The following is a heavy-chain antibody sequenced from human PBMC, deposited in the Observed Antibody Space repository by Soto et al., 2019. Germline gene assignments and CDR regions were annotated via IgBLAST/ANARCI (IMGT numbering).Heavy chain of an antibody. J-gene: IGHJ3*02. Sequence: SETLSLTCTVSGGSISSSSYYWSRIRQPQGKGLKWIGNINHSGSTNYNPSLKSRVTISVDTSKNHFSLKLSSVTAADTALFYFARERVARWNEPEGNAFDIWGQGTMVTVSS. D-gene: IGHD1-1*01. CDR3: ARERVARWNEPEGNAFDI. V-gene: IGHV4-39*07. CDR2: INHSGST. CDR1: GGSISSSSYY.